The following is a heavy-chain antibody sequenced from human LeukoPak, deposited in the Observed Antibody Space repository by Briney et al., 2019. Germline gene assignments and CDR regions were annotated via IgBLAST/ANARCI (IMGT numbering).Heavy chain of an antibody. J-gene: IGHJ4*02. V-gene: IGHV3-30*04. CDR2: ISYDGSNK. CDR1: GFTFSSSA. Sequence: PGGSLRLSCAASGFTFSSSAMHWVRQAPGKGLEWVAVISYDGSNKYYTDSVKGRFTISRDNSKNTLSLQMNSLRAEDTALYYCARGYCSGGSCQTDYWGQGTLVTVSS. CDR3: ARGYCSGGSCQTDY. D-gene: IGHD2-15*01.